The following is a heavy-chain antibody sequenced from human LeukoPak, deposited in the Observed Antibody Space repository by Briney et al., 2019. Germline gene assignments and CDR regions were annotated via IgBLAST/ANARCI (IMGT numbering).Heavy chain of an antibody. J-gene: IGHJ4*02. CDR3: ASVDTAMVFYGY. Sequence: SETLSLTCAVSGGSISSGGYSWSWIRQPPGKGLEWIGYIYHSGSTYYNPSLKSRVTISVDTSKNQFSLKLSSVTAADTAVYYCASVDTAMVFYGYWGQGTLVTVSS. D-gene: IGHD5-18*01. CDR1: GGSISSGGYS. V-gene: IGHV4-30-2*05. CDR2: IYHSGST.